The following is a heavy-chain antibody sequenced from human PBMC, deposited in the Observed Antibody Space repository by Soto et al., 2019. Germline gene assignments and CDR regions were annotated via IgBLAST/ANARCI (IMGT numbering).Heavy chain of an antibody. CDR3: AKNDYGTFYYYYGMDV. Sequence: PGGSLRLSCAASGFTFSSYAMSLVRQAPGKGLEWVSAISGSGGSTYYADSVKGRFTISRDNSKNTLYLQMNSLRAEDTAVYYCAKNDYGTFYYYYGMDVWGKGTKVTVSS. V-gene: IGHV3-23*01. D-gene: IGHD4-17*01. CDR1: GFTFSSYA. J-gene: IGHJ6*04. CDR2: ISGSGGST.